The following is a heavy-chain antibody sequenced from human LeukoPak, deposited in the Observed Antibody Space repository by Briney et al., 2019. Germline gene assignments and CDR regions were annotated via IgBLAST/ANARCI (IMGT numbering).Heavy chain of an antibody. J-gene: IGHJ5*02. CDR3: ARGGDCYGSGTYYAFDP. CDR1: GGSISTYY. CDR2: IYYSGST. Sequence: PSETLSLTCTVSGGSISTYYWSWIRQPPGKGLEWIGYIYYSGSTNYNPSLKSRVSISVDTSKNQFSLRLSSVTAADTAVYYCARGGDCYGSGTYYAFDPWGQGTLVTVSS. D-gene: IGHD3-10*01. V-gene: IGHV4-59*01.